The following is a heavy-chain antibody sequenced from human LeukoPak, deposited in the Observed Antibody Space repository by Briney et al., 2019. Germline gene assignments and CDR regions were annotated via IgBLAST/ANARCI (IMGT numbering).Heavy chain of an antibody. CDR3: ARSLFYYDSSGSPDAFDI. Sequence: LGESLKISCKGSGYSFTSYWIGWVRQMPGKGLEWMGIIYPGDSDTRYSPSFQGQVTISADKSISTAYLQWSSLKASDTAMYYCARSLFYYDSSGSPDAFDIWGQGTMVTVSS. CDR1: GYSFTSYW. CDR2: IYPGDSDT. D-gene: IGHD3-22*01. J-gene: IGHJ3*02. V-gene: IGHV5-51*01.